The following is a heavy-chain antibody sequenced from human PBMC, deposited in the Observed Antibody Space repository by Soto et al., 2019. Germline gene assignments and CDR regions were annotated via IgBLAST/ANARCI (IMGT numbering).Heavy chain of an antibody. J-gene: IGHJ3*02. V-gene: IGHV1-69*02. CDR3: SIGSWSAETFDI. D-gene: IGHD2-2*01. CDR2: VIPMLTVT. Sequence: QVHLVQSGAEVKTPGSSVKVSCKAAGGTFNTYTLILVRQAPGHGLEWMGRVIPMLTVTNSAQKFQGRVTLTADKSTGTAFMELTSLRSDDTAIYYCSIGSWSAETFDIWGQGTMVTVSS. CDR1: GGTFNTYT.